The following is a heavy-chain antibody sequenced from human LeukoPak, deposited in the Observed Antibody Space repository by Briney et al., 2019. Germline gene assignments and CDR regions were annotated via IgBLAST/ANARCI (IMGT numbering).Heavy chain of an antibody. CDR1: GFSFSDYY. J-gene: IGHJ4*02. CDR2: VSSGGDIT. CDR3: ARPFKGMTTVTTPPFWDY. V-gene: IGHV3-11*06. Sequence: GGSLRLSCAGSGFSFSDYYISWIRQAPGKGLEWLSIVSSGGDITTYADSVKGRFTISRDNSKNTLYLQMNSLRAEDTAVYYCARPFKGMTTVTTPPFWDYWGQGTLVTVSS. D-gene: IGHD4-17*01.